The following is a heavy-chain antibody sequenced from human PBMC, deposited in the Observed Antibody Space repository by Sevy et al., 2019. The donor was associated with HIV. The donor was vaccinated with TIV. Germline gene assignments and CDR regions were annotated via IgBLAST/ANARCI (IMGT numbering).Heavy chain of an antibody. CDR2: ISYDGSNK. V-gene: IGHV3-30*18. J-gene: IGHJ4*02. Sequence: GGSLRLSCAASGFTFSSYDMHWVRQAPGKGLEWVAVISYDGSNKYYADSVKGRFTISRDNSKNTLYLQMNSLRAEDTAVYYCAKVSRGDYYYDSSGYGDYFDYWGQGTLVTVSS. CDR3: AKVSRGDYYYDSSGYGDYFDY. CDR1: GFTFSSYD. D-gene: IGHD3-22*01.